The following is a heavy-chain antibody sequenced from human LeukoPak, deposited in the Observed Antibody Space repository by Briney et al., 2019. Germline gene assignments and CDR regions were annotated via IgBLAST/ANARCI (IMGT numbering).Heavy chain of an antibody. CDR1: GYTFTSYG. CDR3: ARARGYSYGYGWFDP. CDR2: ISAYNGNT. D-gene: IGHD5-18*01. J-gene: IGHJ5*02. V-gene: IGHV1-18*01. Sequence: ASVKVSCKASGYTFTSYGISWVRQAPGQGLEWMGWISAYNGNTNYAQKFQGRVTITADKSTSTAYMELSSLRSEDTAVYYCARARGYSYGYGWFDPWGQGTLVTVSS.